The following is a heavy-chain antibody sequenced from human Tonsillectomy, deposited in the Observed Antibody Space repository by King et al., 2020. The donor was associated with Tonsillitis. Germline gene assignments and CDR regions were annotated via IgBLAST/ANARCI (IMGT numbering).Heavy chain of an antibody. D-gene: IGHD3-9*01. J-gene: IGHJ3*02. CDR3: ARLGILTGQGSSAFDI. CDR1: GYSFTSYW. CDR2: IYPGDSDT. V-gene: IGHV5-51*01. Sequence: VQLVESGAEVKKPGESLKISCKGSGYSFTSYWIGWVRQMPGKGLEWMGIIYPGDSDTRYSPSFEGQVTVSADKSISTTYLQWSSLKASDTAMYYCARLGILTGQGSSAFDILGQGTMVTVSS.